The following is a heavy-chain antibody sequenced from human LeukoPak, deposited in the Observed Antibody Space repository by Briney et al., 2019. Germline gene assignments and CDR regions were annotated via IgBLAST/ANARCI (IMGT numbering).Heavy chain of an antibody. CDR2: IIPIFGTA. CDR3: ATDTAIGRFDY. D-gene: IGHD5-18*01. Sequence: SVKVSCKASGGTFSSYAISWVRHGPGQGLEWMGGIIPIFGTANYAQTFQGRVTITTDESTSTAYMELSSLRSEDTAVYYCATDTAIGRFDYWGQGTLVTVSS. CDR1: GGTFSSYA. V-gene: IGHV1-69*05. J-gene: IGHJ4*02.